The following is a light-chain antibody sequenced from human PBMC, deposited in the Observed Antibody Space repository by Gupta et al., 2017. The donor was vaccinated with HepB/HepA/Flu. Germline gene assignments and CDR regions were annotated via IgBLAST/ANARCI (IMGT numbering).Light chain of an antibody. CDR2: KAS. V-gene: IGKV1-5*03. J-gene: IGKJ1*01. CDR3: QQYNSYPWT. CDR1: QSITTW. Sequence: DIQMTQSPSTLSASVGDRVTITCRASQSITTWLAWYHQKPGKAPNLLIYKASSLESGVPSRFSGSGSGTEFTLTISSLQPDDFATYYCQQYNSYPWTFGQGTKVEIK.